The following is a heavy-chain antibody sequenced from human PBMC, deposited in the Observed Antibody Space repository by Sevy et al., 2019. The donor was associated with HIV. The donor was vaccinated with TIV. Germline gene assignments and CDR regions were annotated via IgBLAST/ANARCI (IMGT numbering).Heavy chain of an antibody. CDR1: GYTFTSYG. D-gene: IGHD3-22*01. CDR2: ISAYNGNT. Sequence: ASVKVSCKASGYTFTSYGISWVRQAPGQGLEWMGWISAYNGNTNYAQKLQGRVTMTTDTSTSTAYMELRSLGSDDTAVNYCARDGWTYYYDSSGPTSYYYYGMDVWGQGTTVTVSS. J-gene: IGHJ6*02. CDR3: ARDGWTYYYDSSGPTSYYYYGMDV. V-gene: IGHV1-18*01.